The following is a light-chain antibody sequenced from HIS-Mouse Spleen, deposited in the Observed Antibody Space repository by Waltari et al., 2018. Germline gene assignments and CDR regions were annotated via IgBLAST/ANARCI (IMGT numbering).Light chain of an antibody. Sequence: SSELTQAPAVSVALGQTVRITCHGNRLSSSYASWYQQKPGQAPVIVIYGKNNRTSGIPDRFSGSSSGNTASLTITGAQAEDEADYYCNSRDSSGNHVVFGGGTKLTVL. CDR1: RLSSSY. CDR3: NSRDSSGNHVV. V-gene: IGLV3-19*01. J-gene: IGLJ2*01. CDR2: GKN.